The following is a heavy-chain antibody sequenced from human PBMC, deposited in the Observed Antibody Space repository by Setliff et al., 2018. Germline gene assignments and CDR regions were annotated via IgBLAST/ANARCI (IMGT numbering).Heavy chain of an antibody. CDR3: ARDQFRKSGGLYS. V-gene: IGHV3-30*03. J-gene: IGHJ5*02. CDR1: GFTVSSNY. D-gene: IGHD2-15*01. Sequence: PGGSLRLSCAASGFTVSSNYMNWVRQAPVKGLEWVATISDDGTREFYADSVKGRFTVFRDHSKNTLFLQMNSLRPDDAAMYYCARDQFRKSGGLYSWGQGTLVTVSS. CDR2: ISDDGTRE.